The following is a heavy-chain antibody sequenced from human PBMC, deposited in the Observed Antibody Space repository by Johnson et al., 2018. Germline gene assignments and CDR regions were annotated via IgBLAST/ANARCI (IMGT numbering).Heavy chain of an antibody. J-gene: IGHJ6*03. CDR3: AKGGSYGYYYYYYMDV. CDR1: GFTFDDYA. CDR2: ISWNSGSI. D-gene: IGHD5-18*01. V-gene: IGHV3-9*01. Sequence: VQLVQSGGGLVQPGRSLRLSCAASGFTFDDYAMHWVRQAPGKGLEWVSGISWNSGSIGYADSVKGRFTISRDNAKNSLYLQMNSLRAEETALYYCAKGGSYGYYYYYYMDVWGKGTTVTVSS.